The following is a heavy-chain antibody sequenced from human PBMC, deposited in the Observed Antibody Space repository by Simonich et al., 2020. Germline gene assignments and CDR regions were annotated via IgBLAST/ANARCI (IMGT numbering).Heavy chain of an antibody. D-gene: IGHD5-12*01. Sequence: QVQLQESGPGLVKPSETLSLTCTVSGGSISSYYLSWIRQPPGKGLEWIGYIYYSGSTNNIPALQSRVTISVDTSKNQFSLKLSSGTAADTAVYYCARHDRWLQFYFDYWGQGTLVTVSS. CDR3: ARHDRWLQFYFDY. CDR1: GGSISSYY. V-gene: IGHV4-59*08. J-gene: IGHJ4*02. CDR2: IYYSGST.